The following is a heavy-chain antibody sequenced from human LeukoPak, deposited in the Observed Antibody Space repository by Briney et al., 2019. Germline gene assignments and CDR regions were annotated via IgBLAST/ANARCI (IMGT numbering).Heavy chain of an antibody. D-gene: IGHD5-24*01. Sequence: SGPTLVNPTQTFTLTCTFSGFSLSTSGVGVGWIRQPPGKALEWLALVYWDDDKRYSPSLKSRLTITKDTSKNQVVLTMTNMDPVDTATYYCAHGRWLQLEQNFDYWGQGTLVTVSS. CDR1: GFSLSTSGVG. CDR3: AHGRWLQLEQNFDY. J-gene: IGHJ4*02. CDR2: VYWDDDK. V-gene: IGHV2-5*02.